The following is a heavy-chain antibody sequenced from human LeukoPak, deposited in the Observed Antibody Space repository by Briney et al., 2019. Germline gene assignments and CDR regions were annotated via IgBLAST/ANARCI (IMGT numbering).Heavy chain of an antibody. CDR3: ARGHGSGWYPRPFDY. CDR2: IYPGDSDT. CDR1: GYSFTSYW. J-gene: IGHJ4*02. D-gene: IGHD6-19*01. Sequence: GESLKISCKGSGYSFTSYWIGWVRQMPGKGLEWMGIIYPGDSDTRYSPSFQGQVTISADKSISTAYLQWSSLKASDTAMYYCARGHGSGWYPRPFDYWGQGTLVTVSS. V-gene: IGHV5-51*01.